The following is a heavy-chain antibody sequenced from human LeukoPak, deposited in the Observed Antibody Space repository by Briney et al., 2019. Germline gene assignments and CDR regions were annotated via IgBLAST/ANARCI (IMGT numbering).Heavy chain of an antibody. Sequence: GGSLRLSCAASGFTFSSYNMNWVRQAPGKGLEWVSSITSSSSYIYYADSAKGRFTISRDNAKNSLFLQMNSLTAEDTAVYYCARDPYSGGYWNYYYYYMDVWGKGTTVTISS. D-gene: IGHD1-26*01. J-gene: IGHJ6*03. CDR3: ARDPYSGGYWNYYYYYMDV. V-gene: IGHV3-21*01. CDR1: GFTFSSYN. CDR2: ITSSSSYI.